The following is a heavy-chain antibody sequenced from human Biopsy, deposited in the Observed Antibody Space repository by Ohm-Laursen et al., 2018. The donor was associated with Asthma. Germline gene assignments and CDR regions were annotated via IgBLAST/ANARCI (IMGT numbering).Heavy chain of an antibody. CDR2: ITSSSSYI. CDR3: ARATVAAAGND. V-gene: IGHV3-21*01. CDR1: GFTFSGYT. Sequence: GSLRLSCAASGFTFSGYTMNWVRQAPGKGLEWVSSITSSSSYIFYADSVKGRFTISRDNSKNTVSLEMNSLRRDDTAVYFCARATVAAAGNDWGQGTLVTVSS. D-gene: IGHD6-13*01. J-gene: IGHJ4*02.